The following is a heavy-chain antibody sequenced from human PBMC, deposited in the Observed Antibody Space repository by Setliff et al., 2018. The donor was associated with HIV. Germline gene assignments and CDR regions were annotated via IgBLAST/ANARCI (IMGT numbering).Heavy chain of an antibody. D-gene: IGHD2-15*01. CDR3: SRSQGIGNYYMDV. CDR2: ISYRSSYI. Sequence: GGSLRLSCVASGLTFNRYWMSWVRQAPGKGLEWISSISYRSSYIYYSDSVKGRFTISRNDAENSLFPQLNSLRDEDTAVYYCSRSQGIGNYYMDVWGTGTTVTVSS. J-gene: IGHJ6*03. V-gene: IGHV3-21*01. CDR1: GLTFNRYW.